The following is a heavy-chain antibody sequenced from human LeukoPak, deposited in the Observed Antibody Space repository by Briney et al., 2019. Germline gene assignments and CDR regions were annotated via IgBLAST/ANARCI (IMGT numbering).Heavy chain of an antibody. CDR2: VSQTGTT. D-gene: IGHD6-19*01. Sequence: SETLSLTCAVFDDSIYTNKWWSWVRQPPGKGLEWIGEVSQTGTTYYDPSLTGRITISVDRSRNQFSLTLRSATAADTGVYYCASHMAVPGTRGFDDWGQGIPVTVSS. CDR3: ASHMAVPGTRGFDD. CDR1: DDSIYTNKW. J-gene: IGHJ4*02. V-gene: IGHV4-4*02.